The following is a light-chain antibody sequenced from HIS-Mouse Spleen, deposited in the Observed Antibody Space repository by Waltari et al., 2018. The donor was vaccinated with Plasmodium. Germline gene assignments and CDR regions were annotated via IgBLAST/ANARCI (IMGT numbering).Light chain of an antibody. CDR1: QSVSSN. CDR3: QQYNNWSFT. CDR2: GAS. Sequence: EIVMTQSPATLSVSPGDRATLSCRASQSVSSNLAWYQQKPGQAPRLLSYGASTRGTGIPSRFSGSGSGTEFTLTISSLQSEDYAVYYCQQYNNWSFTFGPGTKVDIK. V-gene: IGKV3-15*01. J-gene: IGKJ3*01.